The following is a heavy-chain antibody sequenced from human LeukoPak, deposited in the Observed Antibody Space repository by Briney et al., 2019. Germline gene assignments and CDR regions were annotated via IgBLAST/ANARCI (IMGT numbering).Heavy chain of an antibody. J-gene: IGHJ4*02. V-gene: IGHV1-69*05. Sequence: SVKVSCKASGGTFSSHAISWVRQAPGQGLEWMGGIIPIFGTANYAQKFQGRVTITTDESTSTAYMELSSLRSEDTAVYYCARGPELERFDYWGQGTLVTVSS. CDR3: ARGPELERFDY. D-gene: IGHD1-1*01. CDR2: IIPIFGTA. CDR1: GGTFSSHA.